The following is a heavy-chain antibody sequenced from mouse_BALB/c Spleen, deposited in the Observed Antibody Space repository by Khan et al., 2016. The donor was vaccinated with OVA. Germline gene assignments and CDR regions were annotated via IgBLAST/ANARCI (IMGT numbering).Heavy chain of an antibody. CDR1: GYTFTSYD. CDR3: ARGGYGGFAY. D-gene: IGHD2-14*01. Sequence: VQLQESGAELVKPGASVKLSCKASGYTFTSYDINWVRQRPEQGLEWIGWMFPGDGSTKYNENFKGKATLTTDKSSSTAYMQLGRLTSEDSGAYFCARGGYGGFAYWGQGTLVTVSA. V-gene: IGHV1-85*01. CDR2: MFPGDGST. J-gene: IGHJ3*01.